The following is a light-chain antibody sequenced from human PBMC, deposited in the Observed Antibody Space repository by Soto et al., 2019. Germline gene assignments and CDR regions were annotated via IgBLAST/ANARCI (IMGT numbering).Light chain of an antibody. V-gene: IGLV2-23*02. CDR1: NTDVGSYNL. J-gene: IGLJ3*02. Sequence: QSALTQPASVSGSPGQSITISCTGTNTDVGSYNLVSWYQQHPGRAPKLIICEVTERPSGVSNRFSGSKSGNTASLTISGLQPEDEADYYCSSFAGSDNYWVFGGGTKVNVL. CDR3: SSFAGSDNYWV. CDR2: EVT.